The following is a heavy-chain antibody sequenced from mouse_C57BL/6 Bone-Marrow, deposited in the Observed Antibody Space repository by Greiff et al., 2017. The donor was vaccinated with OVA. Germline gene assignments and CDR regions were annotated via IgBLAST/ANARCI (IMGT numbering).Heavy chain of an antibody. J-gene: IGHJ4*01. V-gene: IGHV1-81*01. CDR1: GYTFTSYG. D-gene: IGHD1-3*01. CDR3: AREDCDNGYYYAMDY. CDR2: IYPRSGNT. Sequence: VQLVESGAELARPGASVKLSCKASGYTFTSYGISWVKQRTGQGLEWIGEIYPRSGNTYYNEKFKGKATLTADKSSSTAYMELRSLTSEDSAVYVCAREDCDNGYYYAMDYWGQGTSVTVSS.